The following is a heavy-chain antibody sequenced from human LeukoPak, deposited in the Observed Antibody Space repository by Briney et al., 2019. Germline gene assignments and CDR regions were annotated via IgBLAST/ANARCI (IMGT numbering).Heavy chain of an antibody. CDR3: SSSSWYSGYFQH. CDR2: TYYRSKWYN. D-gene: IGHD6-13*01. Sequence: SQTLSLTCAISGDSVSSNSAAWNWIRQSPSRGLEWLGRTYYRSKWYNDYAVSVKSRITINPDTSKNQSSLQLNSVTPEDTAVYYCSSSSWYSGYFQHWGQGTLVTVSS. CDR1: GDSVSSNSAA. J-gene: IGHJ1*01. V-gene: IGHV6-1*01.